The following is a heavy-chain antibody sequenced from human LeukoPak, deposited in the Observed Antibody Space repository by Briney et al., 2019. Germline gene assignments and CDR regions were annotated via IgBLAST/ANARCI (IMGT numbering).Heavy chain of an antibody. CDR3: ARGQGTVTTH. V-gene: IGHV4-34*01. CDR1: GGSFSGYY. D-gene: IGHD4-17*01. CDR2: INHSGNA. J-gene: IGHJ4*02. Sequence: SETLSLTCAVSGGSFSGYYWTWIRQPPGKGLEWIGEINHSGNANCNPSLKSRVTISLDMSENHFSLELTSVTAADTAVYYCARGQGTVTTHWGQGTLVTVSS.